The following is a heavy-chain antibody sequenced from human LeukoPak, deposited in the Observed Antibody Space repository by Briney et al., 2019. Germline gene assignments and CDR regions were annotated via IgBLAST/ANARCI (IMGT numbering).Heavy chain of an antibody. CDR3: ARGSVLYSGSYRAVNYYYYYGMDV. D-gene: IGHD1-26*01. CDR2: INHSGST. J-gene: IGHJ6*02. V-gene: IGHV4-39*07. CDR1: GGSISSGGYS. Sequence: IPSETLSLTCTVSGGSISSGGYSWSWIRQPPGKGLEWIGEINHSGSTNYNPSLKSRVTISVDTSKNQFSLKLSSVTAADTAVYYCARGSVLYSGSYRAVNYYYYYGMDVWGQGTTVTVSS.